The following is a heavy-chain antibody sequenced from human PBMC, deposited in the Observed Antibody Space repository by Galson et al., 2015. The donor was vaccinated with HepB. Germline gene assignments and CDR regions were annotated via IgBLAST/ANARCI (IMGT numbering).Heavy chain of an antibody. CDR3: AKDQNCTKSVCYTYFYNGMDV. CDR1: GFTFSSYA. CDR2: ISGIST. D-gene: IGHD2-8*01. V-gene: IGHV3-23*01. J-gene: IGHJ6*02. Sequence: SLRLSCAASGFTFSSYAMTWVRQAPGKGLEWVSIISGISTYYANSVKGRFTISRDNSNNMLYLQMNSLRAEDTAVYYCAKDQNCTKSVCYTYFYNGMDVWGQGTTVTVSS.